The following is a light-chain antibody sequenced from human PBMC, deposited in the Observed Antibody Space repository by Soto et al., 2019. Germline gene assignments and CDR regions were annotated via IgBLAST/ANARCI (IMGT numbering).Light chain of an antibody. CDR2: GAY. CDR3: QHYAGGSRIT. CDR1: QTVIRNY. V-gene: IGKV3-20*01. Sequence: EIVLTPSPDTLTFSPGARATLSCRAIQTVIRNYLAWHQQKPGETHRLLVYGAYSRATGIPDRFSGSGFGTDFTLTISRLETQDFALYYCQHYAGGSRITVGQGTRLEIK. J-gene: IGKJ5*01.